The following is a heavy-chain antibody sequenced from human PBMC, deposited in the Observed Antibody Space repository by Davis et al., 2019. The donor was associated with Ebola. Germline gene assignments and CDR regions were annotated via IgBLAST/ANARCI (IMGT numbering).Heavy chain of an antibody. J-gene: IGHJ4*02. CDR2: ISSGGSTI. D-gene: IGHD4-23*01. V-gene: IGHV3-48*03. CDR1: GFTFSSYE. Sequence: PGGSLRLSCAASGFTFSSYEMNWVRQAPGKGLEWVSYISSGGSTIYYADSVKGRFTISRDNARNSLYLQMDSLRDEDTAVYYCAWGGKRGFDYWGQGTLVTVSS. CDR3: AWGGKRGFDY.